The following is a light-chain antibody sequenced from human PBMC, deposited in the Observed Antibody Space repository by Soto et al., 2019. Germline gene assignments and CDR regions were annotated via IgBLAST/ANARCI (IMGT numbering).Light chain of an antibody. V-gene: IGLV1-44*01. J-gene: IGLJ1*01. CDR2: GND. Sequence: QSVLTQPPSASGTPGQTITMSCSGGSSNIGRRAVNWYQQFPGAAPNLLIFGNDHRPPGVPGRFSGSKSGTSASLAISGLQSDDEADYYCASWDANLNVYVFGAGTKLTVL. CDR1: SSNIGRRA. CDR3: ASWDANLNVYV.